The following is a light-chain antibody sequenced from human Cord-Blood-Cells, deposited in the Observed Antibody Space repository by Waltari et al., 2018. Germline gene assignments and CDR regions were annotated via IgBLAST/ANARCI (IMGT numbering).Light chain of an antibody. Sequence: IQLTQSPSSLSASVGDRVTITCRASQGISSYLAWYQQKPGKAPKLLIYAASTLQSGVPSRFSGSGSGTYFTLTISSLQPEDFATYYCQQLNSYPLTFGGGIKVEIK. CDR2: AAS. CDR1: QGISSY. V-gene: IGKV1-9*01. J-gene: IGKJ4*01. CDR3: QQLNSYPLT.